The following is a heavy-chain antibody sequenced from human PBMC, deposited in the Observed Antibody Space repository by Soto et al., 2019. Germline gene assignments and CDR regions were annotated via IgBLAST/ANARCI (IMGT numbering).Heavy chain of an antibody. J-gene: IGHJ4*02. D-gene: IGHD1-26*01. CDR1: GFTFRIYC. Sequence: EVQLVESGGGLVQRGGSLGISCAAPGFTFRIYCMKLVRPAPGRGLEWLSYISSSSATIYYTDSVKGRFTISRDNAKDSLYLQMSSLGDDDTAVYYCAREDIVGATPDYWGQGTLVTVSS. CDR2: ISSSSATI. V-gene: IGHV3-48*02. CDR3: AREDIVGATPDY.